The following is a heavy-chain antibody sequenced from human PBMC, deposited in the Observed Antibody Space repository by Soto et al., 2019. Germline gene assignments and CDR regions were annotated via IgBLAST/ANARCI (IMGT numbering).Heavy chain of an antibody. V-gene: IGHV3-30-3*01. CDR2: ISYDGSTQ. CDR1: KFTFSHYA. CDR3: ARGAPGFGSLRYYYYGLDV. J-gene: IGHJ6*02. Sequence: QVQLVESGGGVVQPGRTLRLSCAASKFTFSHYAMHWVRQAPGKGLEWVALISYDGSTQFYADSVKGRFTISRDNSKNTLYLQMSSLRAEDSAVYSCARGAPGFGSLRYYYYGLDVWGQGTTVTVSS. D-gene: IGHD3-10*01.